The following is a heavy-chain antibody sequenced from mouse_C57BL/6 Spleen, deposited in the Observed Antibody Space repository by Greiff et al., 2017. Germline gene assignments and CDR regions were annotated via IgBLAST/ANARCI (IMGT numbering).Heavy chain of an antibody. CDR2: IYPGSGST. D-gene: IGHD2-4*01. CDR1: GYTFTSYW. CDR3: ARGNYDYDKGSWFAY. J-gene: IGHJ3*01. V-gene: IGHV1-55*01. Sequence: QVHVKQPGAELVKPGASVKMSCKASGYTFTSYWITWVKQRPGQGLEWIGDIYPGSGSTNYNEKFKSKATLTVDTSSSTAYMQLSSLTSEDSAVYYCARGNYDYDKGSWFAYWGQGTLVTVSA.